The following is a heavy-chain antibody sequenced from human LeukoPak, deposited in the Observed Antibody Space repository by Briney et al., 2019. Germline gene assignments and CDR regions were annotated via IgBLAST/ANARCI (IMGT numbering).Heavy chain of an antibody. J-gene: IGHJ4*02. V-gene: IGHV4-61*02. CDR1: GGSISSGSYY. CDR3: ARALYSSGWYPPFDY. D-gene: IGHD6-19*01. CDR2: IYTSGST. Sequence: SQTLSLTCTVSGGSISSGSYYWSWIRQPAGKGLEWIGRIYTSGSTNYNPSLKSRVTISVDTSKNQFSLKLSSVTAADTAVYYCARALYSSGWYPPFDYWGQGTLVTVSS.